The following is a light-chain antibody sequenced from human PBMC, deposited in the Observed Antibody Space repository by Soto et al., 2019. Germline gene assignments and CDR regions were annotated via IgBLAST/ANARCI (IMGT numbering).Light chain of an antibody. CDR3: QQSTGIPYT. CDR1: QTIYIY. J-gene: IGKJ2*01. Sequence: DVQMTQSPSSLSASVGDRVTITCRASQTIYIYLDWYQQNPGKAPKLLIYAASTFQNGVPSRFSRRGSGTDFTLTISGLEPEDFATYYCQQSTGIPYTFGQGNKLXIK. CDR2: AAS. V-gene: IGKV1-39*01.